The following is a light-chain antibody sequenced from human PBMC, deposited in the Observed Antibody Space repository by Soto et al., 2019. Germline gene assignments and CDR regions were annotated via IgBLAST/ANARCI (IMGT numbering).Light chain of an antibody. CDR2: AAS. CDR1: QSISSS. CDR3: QQSYITPRT. V-gene: IGKV1-39*01. Sequence: DIQMTQSPSSLSASVRDRVTITCRASQSISSSLNWYQQKPGKAPKLLIYAASSLQSGVPSRFSGSGSGTDFTLTISSLQPEDFATYYCQQSYITPRTLGQVTKVEIK. J-gene: IGKJ1*01.